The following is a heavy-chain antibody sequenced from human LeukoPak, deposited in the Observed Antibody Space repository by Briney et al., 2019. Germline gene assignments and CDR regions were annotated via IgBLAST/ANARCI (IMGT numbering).Heavy chain of an antibody. Sequence: PGGSLRLSCGASGFTFSSYGMSWVRQAPGKGLEWVSAISGSGGATYYADSVKGRFTISRDNPKNTLYLQMNSLRAEDTAVYYCAREGGGGQFDPWGQGTLVTVSS. D-gene: IGHD2-15*01. J-gene: IGHJ5*02. CDR1: GFTFSSYG. CDR2: ISGSGGAT. V-gene: IGHV3-23*01. CDR3: AREGGGGQFDP.